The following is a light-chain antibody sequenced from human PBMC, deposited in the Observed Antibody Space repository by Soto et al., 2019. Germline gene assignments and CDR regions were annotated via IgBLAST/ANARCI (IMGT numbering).Light chain of an antibody. J-gene: IGKJ1*01. Sequence: DIQMTQSPSSLSASVGDRVTITCRASQSISSYLNWHQQKPGKAPKLLIYAASSLQRGVPSRFSGSGSGTDVTLPISSLQPEDFATYDGQQSYRTPPVFGQGTKVGIK. CDR3: QQSYRTPPV. V-gene: IGKV1-39*01. CDR1: QSISSY. CDR2: AAS.